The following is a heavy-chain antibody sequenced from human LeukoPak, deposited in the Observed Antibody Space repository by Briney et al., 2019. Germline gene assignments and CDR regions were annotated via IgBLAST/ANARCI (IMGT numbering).Heavy chain of an antibody. D-gene: IGHD2-2*01. CDR3: AKAPVGPAAIGYYMDV. CDR1: GFTFSNYG. J-gene: IGHJ6*03. Sequence: GGSLRLSCAASGFTFSNYGMHWVRQAPGKGLEWVAVIWHDGNNKYYADSVKGRFTSSRDNSKNTLYLQMNSLRAEDTAVYYCAKAPVGPAAIGYYMDVWAKGTTVTVSS. CDR2: IWHDGNNK. V-gene: IGHV3-30*02.